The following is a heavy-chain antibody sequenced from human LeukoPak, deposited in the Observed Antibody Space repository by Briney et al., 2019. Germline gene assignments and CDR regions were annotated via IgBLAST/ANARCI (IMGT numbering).Heavy chain of an antibody. Sequence: SETLSLTCTVSGGSISNYYWSWIRQPPGKELEWIGYISYSGNTDSNPSLKSRVTISVDTSKNQFSLKLSSVTAADTAVYYCARLTVTTENWFDPWGQGTLVTVSS. CDR1: GGSISNYY. CDR2: ISYSGNT. J-gene: IGHJ5*02. D-gene: IGHD4-11*01. V-gene: IGHV4-59*08. CDR3: ARLTVTTENWFDP.